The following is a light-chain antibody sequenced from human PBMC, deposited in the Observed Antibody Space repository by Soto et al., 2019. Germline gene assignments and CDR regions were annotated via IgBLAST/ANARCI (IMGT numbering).Light chain of an antibody. V-gene: IGLV2-11*01. J-gene: IGLJ1*01. Sequence: QSALTQPRSVSGSPGQSVTISCTGISNGYNFVSWYQQHPGKAPKVLIYDVSKRPSGVPDRFSGSKSSNTASLTISGLQAEDEADYYCCSYVGSYTFVFGIGTTSPS. CDR2: DVS. CDR3: CSYVGSYTFV. CDR1: SNGYNF.